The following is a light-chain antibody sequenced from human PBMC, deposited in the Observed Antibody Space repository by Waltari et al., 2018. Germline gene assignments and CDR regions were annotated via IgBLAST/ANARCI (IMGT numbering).Light chain of an antibody. V-gene: IGKV3-11*01. Sequence: EIVLTQSPAILSFSPGERATLSCRASRSVGTYFAWYQQRPGQSPRLLIYDASYRATGIPARCSGSGSETDFTLTISSLQPEDFAVYYCQQRRNWPLTFGGGTRVQ. CDR3: QQRRNWPLT. CDR2: DAS. CDR1: RSVGTY. J-gene: IGKJ4*02.